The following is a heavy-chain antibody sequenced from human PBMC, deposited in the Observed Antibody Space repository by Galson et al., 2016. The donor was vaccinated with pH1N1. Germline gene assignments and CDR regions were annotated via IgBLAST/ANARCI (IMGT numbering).Heavy chain of an antibody. J-gene: IGHJ5*02. V-gene: IGHV3-33*07. Sequence: SLRLSCAASGFDFSSYGMFWVRQAPRKGLEWVAAMWHDGSHEYYSDSVNGRFTISRDNSKNTLYLQMDRLTGEDTAVYYCVRDFSYCRGLSCFSTPLFNWFDTWGQGILVTVSS. D-gene: IGHD2-15*01. CDR2: MWHDGSHE. CDR1: GFDFSSYG. CDR3: VRDFSYCRGLSCFSTPLFNWFDT.